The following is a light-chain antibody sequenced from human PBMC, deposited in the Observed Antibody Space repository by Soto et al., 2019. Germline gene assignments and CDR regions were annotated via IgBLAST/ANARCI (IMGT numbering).Light chain of an antibody. J-gene: IGLJ2*01. CDR3: ATWDDSLNGVL. CDR1: KSNIGGNT. CDR2: NNV. V-gene: IGLV1-44*01. Sequence: QSVLTQPPSASGTPGQGVTISFSGTKSNIGGNTENWYQQLPGAAPSVLIYNNVHRPSGVPDRFSGSKSGTSASLAIGGPQSEDEADYYCATWDDSLNGVLFGGGTKLTVL.